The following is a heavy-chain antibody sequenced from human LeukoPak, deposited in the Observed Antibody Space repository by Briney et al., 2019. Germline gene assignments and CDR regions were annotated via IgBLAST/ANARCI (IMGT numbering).Heavy chain of an antibody. Sequence: GGSLRLSCAASGFTFSTHSMHWVRQAPGKGPEWVSYITSGSGSIQYADSVKGRFTISRDNAKNSLYLQMNSLRAEDTALYYCAREEFDYWGQGTLVTVSS. CDR2: ITSGSGSI. V-gene: IGHV3-48*04. CDR1: GFTFSTHS. CDR3: AREEFDY. J-gene: IGHJ4*02.